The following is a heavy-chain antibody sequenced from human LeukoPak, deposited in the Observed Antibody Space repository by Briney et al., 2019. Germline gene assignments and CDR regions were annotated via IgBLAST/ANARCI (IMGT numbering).Heavy chain of an antibody. V-gene: IGHV3-53*01. Sequence: GGSLRLSCAASEFSVGSNYMTWVRQAPGKGLEWVSLIYSGGSTYYADSVKGRFTISRDNSKNTLYLQMNSLRAEDTAVYYCAKDRDGYCSGGSCYSEPSFDYWGQGTLVTVSS. J-gene: IGHJ4*02. CDR3: AKDRDGYCSGGSCYSEPSFDY. D-gene: IGHD2-15*01. CDR1: EFSVGSNY. CDR2: IYSGGST.